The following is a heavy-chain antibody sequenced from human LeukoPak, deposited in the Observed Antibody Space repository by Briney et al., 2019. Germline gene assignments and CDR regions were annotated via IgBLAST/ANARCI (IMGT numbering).Heavy chain of an antibody. Sequence: ASVKVSCKASGYTFTGYYMHWVRQAPGQGLEWMGWINPNSGGTNYAQKFQGRVTMTRDTSISTAYMELSRLRSDDTAVYYCARAGIAAAGRAANWGQGTLVTVSS. D-gene: IGHD6-13*01. CDR1: GYTFTGYY. CDR2: INPNSGGT. V-gene: IGHV1-2*02. J-gene: IGHJ4*02. CDR3: ARAGIAAAGRAAN.